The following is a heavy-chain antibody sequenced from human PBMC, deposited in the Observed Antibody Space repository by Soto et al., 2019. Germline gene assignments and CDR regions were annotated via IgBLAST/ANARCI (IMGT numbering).Heavy chain of an antibody. J-gene: IGHJ4*02. D-gene: IGHD2-2*01. V-gene: IGHV3-11*05. CDR2: ISPGSRYP. CDR3: ARVNSMRASFDY. CDR1: GFTFGDSY. Sequence: PGGSLRLSCAGSGFTFGDSYMSWIRQAPGKGLEWLSYISPGSRYPAYADSVKGRFTISRDKSKNQFSLKLSSVTAADTAVYYCARVNSMRASFDYWGQGTLVTVSS.